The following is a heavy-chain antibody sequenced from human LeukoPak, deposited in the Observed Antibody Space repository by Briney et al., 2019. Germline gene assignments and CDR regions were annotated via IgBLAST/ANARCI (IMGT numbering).Heavy chain of an antibody. CDR1: GFTSSRNY. CDR3: ARGEYGSGSYHIDY. Sequence: GGSLRLSCAPSGFTSSRNYMSGVGQAPGKGLEGVSFISGSSSYIYYADSAKGRFTISRDNAKNSLYLQMNSLRAEDTAVYYCARGEYGSGSYHIDYWGQGTLVTVSS. D-gene: IGHD3-10*01. CDR2: ISGSSSYI. V-gene: IGHV3-21*01. J-gene: IGHJ4*02.